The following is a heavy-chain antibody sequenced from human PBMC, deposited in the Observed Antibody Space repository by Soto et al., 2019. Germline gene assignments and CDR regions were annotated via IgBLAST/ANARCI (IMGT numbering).Heavy chain of an antibody. CDR2: ISSSSSYI. Sequence: GSLRLSCAASGFTFSSYSMNWVRQAPGKGLEWVSSISSSSSYIYYADSVKGRFTISRDNAKNSLYLQMNSLRAEDTAVYYCARDPRYNWNLLVAFDIWGQGTMVTVSS. D-gene: IGHD1-20*01. J-gene: IGHJ3*02. CDR3: ARDPRYNWNLLVAFDI. V-gene: IGHV3-21*01. CDR1: GFTFSSYS.